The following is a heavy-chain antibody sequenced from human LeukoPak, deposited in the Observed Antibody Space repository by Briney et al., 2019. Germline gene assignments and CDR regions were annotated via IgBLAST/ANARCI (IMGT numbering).Heavy chain of an antibody. V-gene: IGHV3-30*02. D-gene: IGHD4-17*01. CDR2: IRYDGSNK. Sequence: GGSLRLSCAASGFTFSSYGMHWVRQAPGKGLEWVAFIRYDGSNKYYADSVKGRFTISRDNSRNTLYLQMNSLRAEDTAVYYCARDDYGDYGEIFQHWGQGTLVTVSS. CDR3: ARDDYGDYGEIFQH. CDR1: GFTFSSYG. J-gene: IGHJ1*01.